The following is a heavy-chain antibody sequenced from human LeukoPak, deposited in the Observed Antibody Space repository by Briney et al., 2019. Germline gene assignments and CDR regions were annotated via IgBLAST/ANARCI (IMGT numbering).Heavy chain of an antibody. CDR1: GLSFSSYA. CDR2: ISASGGST. V-gene: IGHV3-23*01. J-gene: IGHJ4*02. D-gene: IGHD1-26*01. CDR3: ATEVSGSYSASDY. Sequence: GGSLRLSCAASGLSFSSYAMGWVRQGPGNGLEWVSGISASGGSTYYADSVQGRFTTSRDNSNNTLYLQMNSLRAEDTAVYYCATEVSGSYSASDYWGQGTPVTVSA.